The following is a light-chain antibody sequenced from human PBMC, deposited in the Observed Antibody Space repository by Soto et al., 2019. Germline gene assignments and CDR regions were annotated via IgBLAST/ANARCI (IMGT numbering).Light chain of an antibody. CDR3: SSYTSSSTLWV. V-gene: IGLV2-14*01. CDR1: SSDVGGYNY. J-gene: IGLJ1*01. Sequence: ALTQPASVSGSPGQSITISCTGTSSDVGGYNYVSWYQQHPGKAPKLMIYDVSNRPSGVSNRFSGSKSGNTASLTISGLQAEDEADYYCSSYTSSSTLWVFGTGTKLTVL. CDR2: DVS.